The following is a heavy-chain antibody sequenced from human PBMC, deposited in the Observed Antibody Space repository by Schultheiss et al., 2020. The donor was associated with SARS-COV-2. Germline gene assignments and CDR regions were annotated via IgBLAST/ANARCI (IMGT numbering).Heavy chain of an antibody. Sequence: GGSLRLSCAVSGFTFRSYAMHWVRQAPGKGLEWVAVISYDGSDKFYADSVKGRFTISRDNSKNTLYLQMNSLRAEDTAVYYCARDSFSNWGQGTLVTVSS. J-gene: IGHJ4*02. CDR3: ARDSFSN. D-gene: IGHD2/OR15-2a*01. CDR2: ISYDGSDK. V-gene: IGHV3-30*07. CDR1: GFTFRSYA.